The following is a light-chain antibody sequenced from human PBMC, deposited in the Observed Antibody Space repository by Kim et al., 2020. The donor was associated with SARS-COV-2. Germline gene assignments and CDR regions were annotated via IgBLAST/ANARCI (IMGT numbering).Light chain of an antibody. V-gene: IGLV2-14*03. Sequence: QSALTQPASVSGSPGQSITISCTGSSSDVGAYDSVSWYQQHPDRAPQLMIYDVGFRPSVFSDRFSGSKSGNTASLTISGLQAEDEADYFCSSYTTSNTLLFGGGTRVTVL. J-gene: IGLJ3*02. CDR1: SSDVGAYDS. CDR2: DVG. CDR3: SSYTTSNTLL.